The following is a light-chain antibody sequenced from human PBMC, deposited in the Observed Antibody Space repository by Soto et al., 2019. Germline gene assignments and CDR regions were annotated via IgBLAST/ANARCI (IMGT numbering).Light chain of an antibody. Sequence: EIVLTQSPGTLSLSPGERATLSCRASQTVRNNYLAWYQQKPGQAPRLLIYDASYRATGIPARFSGSGSGTDFTLTIGGLEPEDFAVYYCQQRSDWPSFGQGTLLEI. CDR2: DAS. CDR3: QQRSDWPS. CDR1: QTVRNNY. V-gene: IGKV3-11*01. J-gene: IGKJ5*01.